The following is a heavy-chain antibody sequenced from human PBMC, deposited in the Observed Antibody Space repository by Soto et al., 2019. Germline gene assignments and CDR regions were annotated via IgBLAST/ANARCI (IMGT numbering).Heavy chain of an antibody. CDR3: ARAGYDRDGGGYYYFDY. CDR2: IYHSGNT. J-gene: IGHJ4*02. Sequence: SETLSLTCAVSGDSISSSNWWTWVRQPPGKGLEWIGEIYHSGNTNYNPSLRSRVTISVDKSKNQFSLKLSSVTAADTAVYYCARAGYDRDGGGYYYFDYWGQGARVTVSS. V-gene: IGHV4-4*02. CDR1: GDSISSSNW. D-gene: IGHD3-22*01.